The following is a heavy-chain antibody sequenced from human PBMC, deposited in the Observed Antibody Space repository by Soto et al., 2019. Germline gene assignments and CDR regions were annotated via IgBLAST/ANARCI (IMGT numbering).Heavy chain of an antibody. CDR1: GYTFSSYG. CDR3: ATDPEYLADATAVPESASFDD. D-gene: IGHD1-1*01. Sequence: EASVKVSSKSSGYTFSSYGVSWVRQAPGQGLEWLGLISAYSGDTNFSQKFQGRFPLTTDTPSSTVYMDMRSLTSDYTAVYYCATDPEYLADATAVPESASFDDWGQGTLVTVSS. V-gene: IGHV1-18*01. CDR2: ISAYSGDT. J-gene: IGHJ4*02.